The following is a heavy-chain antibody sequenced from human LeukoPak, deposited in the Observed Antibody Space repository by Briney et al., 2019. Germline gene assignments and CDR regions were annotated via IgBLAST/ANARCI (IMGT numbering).Heavy chain of an antibody. V-gene: IGHV4-4*07. CDR3: ARSITMVRGVIWVLGYMDV. CDR1: GGSISSYY. CDR2: IYTSGST. D-gene: IGHD3-10*01. Sequence: SETLSLTCTVSGGSISSYYWSWIRQPAGKGLEWIGRIYTSGSTNYNPPLKSRVTMSVDTSKNQFSLKLSSVTAADTAVYYCARSITMVRGVIWVLGYMDVWGKGTTVTVSS. J-gene: IGHJ6*03.